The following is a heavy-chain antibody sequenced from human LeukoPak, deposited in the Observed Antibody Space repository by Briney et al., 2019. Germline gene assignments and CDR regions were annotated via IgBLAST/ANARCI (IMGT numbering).Heavy chain of an antibody. V-gene: IGHV5-51*01. CDR2: IYPGDSDT. J-gene: IGHJ3*02. D-gene: IGHD3-3*01. Sequence: GESLKISCKCSGYSFTSYWIGWVRQMPGKGLEWMGIIYPGDSDTRYSPTFQGQVTISADKSISTAYLQWSSLKASDTAIFYCARLRYYDFWSGHYDAFDIWGQGTMVTVSS. CDR3: ARLRYYDFWSGHYDAFDI. CDR1: GYSFTSYW.